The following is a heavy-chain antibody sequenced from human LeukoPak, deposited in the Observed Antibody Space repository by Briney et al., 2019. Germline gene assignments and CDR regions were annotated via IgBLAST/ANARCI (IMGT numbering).Heavy chain of an antibody. CDR2: IRYDGSDP. D-gene: IGHD2-2*01. J-gene: IGHJ5*02. Sequence: GGSLRLSCATFGFVFSDYGIHWVCQAPGKGLEWVAFIRYDGSDPNYPDSVKGRFTISRDNSKNMVQLQMNSLRVEDTAVYYCAQDRFCSSDSCSFGTTWFDPWGQGTLVTVSS. CDR1: GFVFSDYG. V-gene: IGHV3-30*02. CDR3: AQDRFCSSDSCSFGTTWFDP.